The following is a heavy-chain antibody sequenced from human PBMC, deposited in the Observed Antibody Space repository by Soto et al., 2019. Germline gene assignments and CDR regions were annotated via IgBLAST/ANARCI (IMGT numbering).Heavy chain of an antibody. D-gene: IGHD6-6*01. J-gene: IGHJ6*02. Sequence: WESPKTPCKGSGYSLPSYWIVWVRQMPGKGLEWVGIIYPGDSDTRYSPSFQGQVTISADKSNSTAYLQWESLKAPDNAMYYCTKYRGSTWMSEFGRDYYYYGIDVWGQGTTVTVSS. V-gene: IGHV5-51*01. CDR2: IYPGDSDT. CDR1: GYSLPSYW. CDR3: TKYRGSTWMSEFGRDYYYYGIDV.